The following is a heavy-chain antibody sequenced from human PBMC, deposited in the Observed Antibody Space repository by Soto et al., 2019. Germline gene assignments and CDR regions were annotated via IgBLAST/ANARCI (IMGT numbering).Heavy chain of an antibody. D-gene: IGHD3-10*01. CDR2: LLDDGSK. CDR3: AKEGTGLYNAFDI. Sequence: QVELVESGGGVVRPGRSLRLSCAASRFPFSYYAMHWVRQAPGKGLEFVAVLLDDGSKYYADSVKDRFTISKDNSMKTVDLEMSSLRPEDTALYYCAKEGTGLYNAFDIWGQGTMVTVS. V-gene: IGHV3-30*18. CDR1: RFPFSYYA. J-gene: IGHJ3*02.